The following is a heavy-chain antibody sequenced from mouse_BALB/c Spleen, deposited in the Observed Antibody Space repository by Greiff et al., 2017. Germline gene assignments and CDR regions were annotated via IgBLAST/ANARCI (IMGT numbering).Heavy chain of an antibody. Sequence: EVQRVESGGGLVKPGGSLKLSCAASGFTFSSYAMSWVRQTPEKRLEWVATISSGGSYTYYPDSVKGRFTISRDNAKNTLYLQMSSLRSEDTAMYYCARHEGSDYWGQGTTLTVSS. V-gene: IGHV5-9-3*01. CDR2: ISSGGSYT. CDR3: ARHEGSDY. J-gene: IGHJ2*01. CDR1: GFTFSSYA.